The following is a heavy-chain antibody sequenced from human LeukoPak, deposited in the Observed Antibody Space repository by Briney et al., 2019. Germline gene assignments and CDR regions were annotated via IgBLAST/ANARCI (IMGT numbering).Heavy chain of an antibody. D-gene: IGHD6-13*01. Sequence: GGSLRLSCAASVFTFSRYAMSWVPQAPGKALEWGSAISGRGGSTYCADSVKGRFTISRDNSKNTLYLQMNSLRAEDTGVYYCAKVVLAAAKDYWGQGTLVTVSS. CDR2: ISGRGGST. J-gene: IGHJ4*02. V-gene: IGHV3-23*01. CDR1: VFTFSRYA. CDR3: AKVVLAAAKDY.